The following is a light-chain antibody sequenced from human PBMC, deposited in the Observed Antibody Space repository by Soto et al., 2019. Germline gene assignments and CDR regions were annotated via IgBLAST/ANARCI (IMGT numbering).Light chain of an antibody. CDR3: QEYDTWPWT. Sequence: EVVLTQSPGTLSLSPGGRATLSCRASQSVSRRLAWYQQKPGQAPRLLIYGASTRATGIPARFTGSGSGTEFILTITSLQSEDSAVYYCQEYDTWPWTFGQGTKVDIK. V-gene: IGKV3-15*01. CDR1: QSVSRR. J-gene: IGKJ1*01. CDR2: GAS.